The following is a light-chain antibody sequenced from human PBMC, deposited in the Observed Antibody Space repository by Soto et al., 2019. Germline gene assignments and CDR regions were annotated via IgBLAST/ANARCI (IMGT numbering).Light chain of an antibody. Sequence: EIVLTQSPGTLSLSPGERATLSCRASQSVSSYYLAWYQQKPGQAPRLLIYAASSRATGIPDRFSGGGSGTDFTLTISSLEPEDSAVYYCQQRNIWPPVTFGQGTRLEIK. CDR1: QSVSSYY. J-gene: IGKJ5*01. CDR3: QQRNIWPPVT. CDR2: AAS. V-gene: IGKV3D-20*02.